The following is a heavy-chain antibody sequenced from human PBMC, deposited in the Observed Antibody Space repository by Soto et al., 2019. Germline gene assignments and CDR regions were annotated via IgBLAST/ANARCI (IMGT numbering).Heavy chain of an antibody. V-gene: IGHV1-3*01. D-gene: IGHD1-1*01. J-gene: IGHJ5*01. CDR2: INPATGNT. Sequence: ASVKVSCKASGYSFATYAIHWVRQAPGQGLEWMGWINPATGNTEYSDKFQDRVTFTRDTSATTAYMELRGLRSEDTAVYYCARRYKSAGWLESRGQRTPVTVSS. CDR1: GYSFATYA. CDR3: ARRYKSAGWLES.